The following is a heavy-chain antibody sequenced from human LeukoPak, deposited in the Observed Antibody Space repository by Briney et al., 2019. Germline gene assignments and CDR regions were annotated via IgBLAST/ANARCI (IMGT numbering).Heavy chain of an antibody. J-gene: IGHJ3*02. D-gene: IGHD2-21*02. CDR2: ISSSSSYI. V-gene: IGHV3-21*01. Sequence: GGSLRLSCAASGFTFSSYSMNWVRQAPGKGLEWVSSISSSSSYIYYADSVKGRFTISRDNAKNSLYLQMNSLRAEDTAVYYCARDAIVVVTAIGDAFDIWGQGTMVTVSS. CDR1: GFTFSSYS. CDR3: ARDAIVVVTAIGDAFDI.